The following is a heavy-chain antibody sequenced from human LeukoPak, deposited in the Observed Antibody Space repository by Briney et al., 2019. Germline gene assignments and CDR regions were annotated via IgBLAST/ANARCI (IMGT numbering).Heavy chain of an antibody. Sequence: SETLSLTCTVSGYSIRSGYFWGWIRQPPGKGLEWIGSISHRGTTYYNPSLKSRITISQDTSKNQFSLKVNSVTAADTAAYYCTREEGGTTVDYWGQGTLVTVSS. D-gene: IGHD1-1*01. J-gene: IGHJ4*02. V-gene: IGHV4-38-2*02. CDR3: TREEGGTTVDY. CDR1: GYSIRSGYF. CDR2: ISHRGTT.